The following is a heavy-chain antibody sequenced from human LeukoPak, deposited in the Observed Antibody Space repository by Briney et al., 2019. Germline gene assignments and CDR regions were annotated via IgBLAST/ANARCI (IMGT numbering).Heavy chain of an antibody. Sequence: GGSLRLSCAASRFTFSGYAVHWVRQAPGKGLEWISYISGGTTTVFYADSVKGRFTISRDNAKNSLYLQMNSLRAEDTAVYFCARDNLPNSYDSSGADSWGQGTLVTVSS. CDR2: ISGGTTTV. CDR3: ARDNLPNSYDSSGADS. D-gene: IGHD3-22*01. J-gene: IGHJ4*02. V-gene: IGHV3-48*04. CDR1: RFTFSGYA.